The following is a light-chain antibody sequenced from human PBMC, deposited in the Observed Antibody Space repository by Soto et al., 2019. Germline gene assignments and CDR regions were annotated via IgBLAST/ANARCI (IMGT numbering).Light chain of an antibody. CDR2: EVS. V-gene: IGLV2-8*01. J-gene: IGLJ3*02. CDR3: TSYVGSNIWV. CDR1: SSDVGAYKY. Sequence: QSALTQPPSASVSPGQSVTISCTGTSSDVGAYKYVSWYQQYPGKAPKLMIYEVSKRPSGVPDCFSCSKAGNTASLTVSGLPAEDEADYYCTSYVGSNIWVFGGGTKVTVL.